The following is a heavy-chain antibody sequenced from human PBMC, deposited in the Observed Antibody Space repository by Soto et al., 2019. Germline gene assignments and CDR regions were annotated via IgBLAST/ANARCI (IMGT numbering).Heavy chain of an antibody. CDR3: ARGSSSGTMSYIIDH. D-gene: IGHD3-10*02. Sequence: QVQLVESGGGVVQPGRSLRLSCAASGFTFSGHGMHWVRQRQAPGKGLEWGAVMSNDGSDKNYVDSVKGRFTISRDNSENILYLQMNSLRAEDTAVYYCARGSSSGTMSYIIDHWGQGTLVTVSS. CDR1: GFTFSGHG. V-gene: IGHV3-30*03. J-gene: IGHJ4*02. CDR2: MSNDGSDK.